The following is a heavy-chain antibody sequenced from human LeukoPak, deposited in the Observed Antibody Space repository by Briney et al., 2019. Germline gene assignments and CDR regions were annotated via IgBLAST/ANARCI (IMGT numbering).Heavy chain of an antibody. CDR3: ARDLVWFGANWFDP. Sequence: SETLSLTCTASGGSISSYYWSWIRQPAGKGLEWIGRIYTSGSTNYNPSLKSRVTMSVDTSKNQFSLKLSSVTAADTAVYYCARDLVWFGANWFDPWGQGTLVTVSS. CDR2: IYTSGST. J-gene: IGHJ5*02. CDR1: GGSISSYY. V-gene: IGHV4-4*07. D-gene: IGHD3-10*01.